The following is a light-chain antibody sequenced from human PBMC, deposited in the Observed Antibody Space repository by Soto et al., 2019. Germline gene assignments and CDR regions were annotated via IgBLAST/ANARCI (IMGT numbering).Light chain of an antibody. V-gene: IGLV2-14*01. J-gene: IGLJ2*01. CDR2: EVS. Sequence: QSALTQPASVSGSPGQSITISCTGTSSDVGGYNYVSWYQHHPGKAPKLIIYEVSNRPSGVSHRFSGSKSGNTASLTISGLQAEDEADYYCCSYTSNSAFGGGTKLTVL. CDR1: SSDVGGYNY. CDR3: CSYTSNSA.